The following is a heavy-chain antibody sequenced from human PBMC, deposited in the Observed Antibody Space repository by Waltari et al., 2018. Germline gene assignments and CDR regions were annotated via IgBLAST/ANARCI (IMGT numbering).Heavy chain of an antibody. CDR3: AKEGSGYSYADY. J-gene: IGHJ4*02. CDR2: VSGSGGST. D-gene: IGHD5-18*01. Sequence: EVQLLESAGGLVQPGGSLRHSCADSELTFTRYDMSWVRQAPGKGLEWVSAVSGSGGSTYYADSVKCRFTISRDNSKNTLYLQMNSLRAEDTAVYYCAKEGSGYSYADYWGQGTLVTVSS. CDR1: ELTFTRYD. V-gene: IGHV3-23*01.